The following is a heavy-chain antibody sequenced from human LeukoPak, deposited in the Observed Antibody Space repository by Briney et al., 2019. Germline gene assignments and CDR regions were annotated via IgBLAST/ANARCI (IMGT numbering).Heavy chain of an antibody. Sequence: KPSETLSLTCTVSGYSISSTYYWGWIRQPPGKGLEWIGSIYHSGSTYYNPSLKSRVTISVDTSKNQFSLKLSSVTAADTAVYYCAREGNYDILTGLDAFDIWGQGTMVTVSS. CDR2: IYHSGST. D-gene: IGHD3-9*01. CDR3: AREGNYDILTGLDAFDI. CDR1: GYSISSTYY. V-gene: IGHV4-38-2*02. J-gene: IGHJ3*02.